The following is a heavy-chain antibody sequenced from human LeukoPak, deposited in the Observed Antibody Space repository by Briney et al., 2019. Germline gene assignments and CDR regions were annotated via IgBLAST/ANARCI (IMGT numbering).Heavy chain of an antibody. CDR2: ISSSSSYI. CDR3: AKDAGDYIFPDY. D-gene: IGHD4-17*01. J-gene: IGHJ4*02. Sequence: GGSLRLSCAASGFTFSSYSMNWVRQAPGKGLEWVSSISSSSSYIYYADSVKGRFTISRDNAKNSLYLQMHSLRAEDTAVYYCAKDAGDYIFPDYWGQGPLVTVSS. CDR1: GFTFSSYS. V-gene: IGHV3-21*01.